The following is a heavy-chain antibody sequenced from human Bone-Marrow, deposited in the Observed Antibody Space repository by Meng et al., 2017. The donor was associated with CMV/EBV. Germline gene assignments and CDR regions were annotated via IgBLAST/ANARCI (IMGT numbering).Heavy chain of an antibody. D-gene: IGHD6-6*01. CDR2: ISAYNGNT. V-gene: IGHV1-18*01. CDR1: GYTFTSYG. Sequence: ASVKVSCKASGYTFTSYGISWVRQAPGQGLEWMGWISAYNGNTNYAQKLQGRVTMTTDTSTSTAYMELRSLRSDDTAVYHCARGQYSSSPEGLGYWGQGTLVTVSS. J-gene: IGHJ4*02. CDR3: ARGQYSSSPEGLGY.